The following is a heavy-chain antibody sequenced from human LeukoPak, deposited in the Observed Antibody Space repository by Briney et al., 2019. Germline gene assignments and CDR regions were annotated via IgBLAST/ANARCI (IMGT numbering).Heavy chain of an antibody. D-gene: IGHD3-9*01. Sequence: PGGSLRLSCAASGFTFSSYAMSWVRQAPGKGLEWVSAISGSGGSTYYADSVKGRFTISRDNSKNTLYLQMNSLRAEETAVYYCAKDLGETYYDILSFYYYGMDVWGQGTTVTVSS. CDR3: AKDLGETYYDILSFYYYGMDV. V-gene: IGHV3-23*01. J-gene: IGHJ6*02. CDR1: GFTFSSYA. CDR2: ISGSGGST.